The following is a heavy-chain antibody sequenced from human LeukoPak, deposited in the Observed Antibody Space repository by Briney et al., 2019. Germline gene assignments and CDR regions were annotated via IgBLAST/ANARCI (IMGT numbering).Heavy chain of an antibody. V-gene: IGHV3-30*02. Sequence: PGGSLRLSCAASGFTFSSYWMSWVRQAPGKGLEWVAFIRYDGSNKFYADSVKGRFTISRDNSKNTLYLQMNSLRAEDTAVYYCAKRGGDTYYYGSGSYYRYFDYWGQGTLVTVSS. CDR1: GFTFSSYW. CDR2: IRYDGSNK. J-gene: IGHJ4*02. D-gene: IGHD3-10*01. CDR3: AKRGGDTYYYGSGSYYRYFDY.